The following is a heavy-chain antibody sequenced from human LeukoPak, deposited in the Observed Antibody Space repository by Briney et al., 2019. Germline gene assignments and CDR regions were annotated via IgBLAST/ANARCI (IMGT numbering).Heavy chain of an antibody. J-gene: IGHJ4*02. CDR1: GFIFSSYA. Sequence: GGSLRLSCAAYGFIFSSYAMSWVRQTPGKGLEWVSSTSGSGGGTYYADSVKGRFTISRDNSKNTLYLQMNSLRADDTAVYYCAKARGEQNGGSNYWGQGTLVTVSS. V-gene: IGHV3-23*01. CDR2: TSGSGGGT. D-gene: IGHD2-15*01. CDR3: AKARGEQNGGSNY.